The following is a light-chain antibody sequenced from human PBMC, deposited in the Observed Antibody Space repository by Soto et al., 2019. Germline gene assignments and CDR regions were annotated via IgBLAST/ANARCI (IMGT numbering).Light chain of an antibody. J-gene: IGKJ1*01. CDR2: GVS. CDR3: QQYGSSPWT. Sequence: EIVLTQSPGTLSLSPGERAALSCRASESVSSSYLAWYQQKPGQAPRLLIYGVSSRATGIPDRFSGSGSGTDFTLTISRLDPEDFAVYYCQQYGSSPWTFGQGNKVQIK. V-gene: IGKV3-20*01. CDR1: ESVSSSY.